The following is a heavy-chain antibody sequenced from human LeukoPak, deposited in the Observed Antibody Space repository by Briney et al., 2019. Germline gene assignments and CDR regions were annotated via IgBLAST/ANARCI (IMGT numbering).Heavy chain of an antibody. CDR3: ARDGYLAVDY. CDR2: IYYSGNT. J-gene: IGHJ4*02. Sequence: PWETLSLTCTVSGGSISSSFYYWGWIRQPPGKGLEWIGNIYYSGNTYYNPSLKSRVTISVDTSKNQFSLKLSSVTAADTAVYYCARDGYLAVDYWGQGTLVTVSS. V-gene: IGHV4-39*07. D-gene: IGHD2-2*03. CDR1: GGSISSSFYY.